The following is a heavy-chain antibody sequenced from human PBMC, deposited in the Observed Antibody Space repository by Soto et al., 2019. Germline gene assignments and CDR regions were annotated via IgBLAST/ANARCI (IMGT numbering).Heavy chain of an antibody. CDR3: ARWVDFWSGGFPDY. Sequence: GGSLRLSCAASGFSFSSYWMSWVRQAPGKGLEWVANIKQDGSEKYYVDSVKGRFTISRDNAKNSLYLQMNSLRAEDTAVYYCARWVDFWSGGFPDYWGQGTLVTVSS. D-gene: IGHD3-3*01. CDR1: GFSFSSYW. V-gene: IGHV3-7*05. CDR2: IKQDGSEK. J-gene: IGHJ4*02.